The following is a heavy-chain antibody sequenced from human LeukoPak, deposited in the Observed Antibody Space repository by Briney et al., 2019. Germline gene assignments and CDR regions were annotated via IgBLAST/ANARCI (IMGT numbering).Heavy chain of an antibody. V-gene: IGHV1-2*02. J-gene: IGHJ4*02. CDR3: ATDLGPSRRDLEY. Sequence: ASVKVSCKASGYTFTGYYMHWVRQAPGQGLEWMRWINPNSGGTNYAQKFQGRVTMTEDTSTDTAYMELSSLRSEDTAVYYCATDLGPSRRDLEYWGQGTLVTVSS. CDR1: GYTFTGYY. CDR2: INPNSGGT.